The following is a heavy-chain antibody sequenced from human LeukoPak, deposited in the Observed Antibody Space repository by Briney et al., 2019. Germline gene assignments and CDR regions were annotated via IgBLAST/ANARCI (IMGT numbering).Heavy chain of an antibody. CDR3: ARERGAPPYYYGMDV. CDR1: GFTFSSYA. CDR2: ISYDGSNK. V-gene: IGHV3-30-3*01. D-gene: IGHD3-10*01. J-gene: IGHJ6*02. Sequence: GGSLRLSCAASGFTFSSYAMHWVRQAPGKGLEWVAVISYDGSNKYYADSVKGRFTISRDNSKNTLYLQMNSLRAEDTAVYYCARERGAPPYYYGMDVWGQGTTVTVSS.